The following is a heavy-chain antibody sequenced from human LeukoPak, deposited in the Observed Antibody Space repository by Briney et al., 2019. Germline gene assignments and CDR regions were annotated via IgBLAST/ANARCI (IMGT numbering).Heavy chain of an antibody. CDR3: AKGIAVAGIGIDY. CDR2: ISGSGGST. CDR1: GFTFSSYA. V-gene: IGHV3-23*01. Sequence: GGSLRLSCAASGFTFSSYAMSGVRQAPGKGLEWVSAISGSGGSTYYADSVKGRFTISRDNSKNTLYLQMNSLRAEDTAVYYCAKGIAVAGIGIDYWGQGTLVTVSS. J-gene: IGHJ4*02. D-gene: IGHD6-19*01.